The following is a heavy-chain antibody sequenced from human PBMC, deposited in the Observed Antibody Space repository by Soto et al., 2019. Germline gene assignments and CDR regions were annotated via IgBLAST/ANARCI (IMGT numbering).Heavy chain of an antibody. J-gene: IGHJ4*02. CDR2: NYPDDSDT. CDR3: ASSVLVTSTMNYFDL. V-gene: IGHV5-51*01. D-gene: IGHD2-2*01. CDR1: GYSFSNYW. Sequence: PGESLKISCQASGYSFSNYWIAWVRQMPGEGLEWLGINYPDDSDTRYSPSFLGQVTISADKSIKTTYLQWSSLKASDTALYFCASSVLVTSTMNYFDLWGQGTLVPSPQ.